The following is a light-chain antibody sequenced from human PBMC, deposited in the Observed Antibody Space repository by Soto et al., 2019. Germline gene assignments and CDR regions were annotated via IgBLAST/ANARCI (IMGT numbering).Light chain of an antibody. CDR2: QVT. V-gene: IGLV2-14*01. CDR3: TSFSSYNSLYV. J-gene: IGLJ1*01. CDR1: TRGIAGYNY. Sequence: QSVLTQPASVSGSLGQSITISCTGTTRGIAGYNYISWYQQLPGKAPKLMIYQVTIRHSGISNRFSGYKSGNTASLTISGLQAEDEADYYCTSFSSYNSLYVFGTGTXVTVL.